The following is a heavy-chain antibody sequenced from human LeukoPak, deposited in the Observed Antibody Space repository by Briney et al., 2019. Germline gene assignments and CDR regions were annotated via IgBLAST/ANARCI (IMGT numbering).Heavy chain of an antibody. D-gene: IGHD3-10*01. Sequence: SETLSLTCTVSGGSISNYYWSWIRQPPGKGLEWIGYIYYRGSTNYNPSLKSRVTISVDTSKNQFSLKLSSVTAADTAVYYCARAKITMVRGVISDYWGQGTLVTVSS. CDR1: GGSISNYY. CDR2: IYYRGST. V-gene: IGHV4-59*08. J-gene: IGHJ4*02. CDR3: ARAKITMVRGVISDY.